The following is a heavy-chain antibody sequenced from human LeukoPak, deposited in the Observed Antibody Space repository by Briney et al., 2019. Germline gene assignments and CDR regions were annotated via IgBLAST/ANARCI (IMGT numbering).Heavy chain of an antibody. CDR2: IRYDGSNK. D-gene: IGHD2-2*01. J-gene: IGHJ1*01. CDR3: AKDRYCSSTSCYLHFQH. CDR1: GFTFSSYG. Sequence: GGSLRLSCAASGFTFSSYGMHWVRQAPGKGLEWVAFIRYDGSNKYYADSVKGRFTISRDNSKNTLYLQMNSLRAEDTAVCYCAKDRYCSSTSCYLHFQHWGQGTLVTVSS. V-gene: IGHV3-30*02.